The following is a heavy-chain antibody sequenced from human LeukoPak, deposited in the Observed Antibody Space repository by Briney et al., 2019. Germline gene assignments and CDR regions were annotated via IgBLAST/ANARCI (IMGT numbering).Heavy chain of an antibody. CDR2: INHSGST. Sequence: SETLSLTCAVYGGSFSGYYWSWIRQPPGKGLEWIGEINHSGSTNYNPSLKSRVTISVDTSKNQFSLKLSSVTAADTAVYYCARIPGIVAAGTSPNSFDMWGQGKMVTVSS. CDR3: ARIPGIVAAGTSPNSFDM. D-gene: IGHD6-13*01. V-gene: IGHV4-34*01. J-gene: IGHJ3*02. CDR1: GGSFSGYY.